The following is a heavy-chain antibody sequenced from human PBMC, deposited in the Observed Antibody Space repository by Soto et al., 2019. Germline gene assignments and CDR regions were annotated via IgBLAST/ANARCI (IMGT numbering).Heavy chain of an antibody. Sequence: SETLSLTCTVSGGSISTYYWSWIRQPPGKGLEWIGYIYYSGSTNYNPSLKSRVTISVDTSKNQFSLKLSSVTAADTAVYYCARGNDYGDYYFDYWGQGTLVTVSS. CDR1: GGSISTYY. D-gene: IGHD4-17*01. J-gene: IGHJ4*02. CDR3: ARGNDYGDYYFDY. CDR2: IYYSGST. V-gene: IGHV4-59*01.